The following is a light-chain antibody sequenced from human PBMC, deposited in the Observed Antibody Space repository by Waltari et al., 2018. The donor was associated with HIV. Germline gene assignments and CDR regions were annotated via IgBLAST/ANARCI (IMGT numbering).Light chain of an antibody. CDR1: SSDVGCYDC. V-gene: IGLV2-14*01. CDR3: CSYTGTNSLH. J-gene: IGLJ2*01. Sequence: QSALTQPASVSGSPGQSITISCTGASSDVGCYDCISWYQQHHGKAPRLSMYEVTNRPSGVSNRFFGSTSANTASLTISGLQADDEADYYCSYTGTNSLHFGGGTKVTVL. CDR2: EVT.